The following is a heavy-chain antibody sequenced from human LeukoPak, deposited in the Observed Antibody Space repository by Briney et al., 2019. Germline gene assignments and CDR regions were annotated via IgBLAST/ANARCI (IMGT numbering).Heavy chain of an antibody. CDR3: ARTRRGLSADSRYYYYMDV. V-gene: IGHV5-51*01. Sequence: GESLKISCTGSGYNFDNYWIGWVRQLPGRGLEWMGIIYPGDSDSQYTPSFQGQVTMSADKSMSAVYLQWTRLKASDTAMYYCARTRRGLSADSRYYYYMDVWGKGTTVTVSS. D-gene: IGHD2-21*01. CDR1: GYNFDNYW. CDR2: IYPGDSDS. J-gene: IGHJ6*03.